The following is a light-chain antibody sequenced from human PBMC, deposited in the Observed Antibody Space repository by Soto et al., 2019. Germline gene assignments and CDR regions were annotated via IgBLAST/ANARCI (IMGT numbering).Light chain of an antibody. J-gene: IGKJ1*01. CDR1: QIVSGN. CDR2: GAS. V-gene: IGKV3-15*01. CDR3: QQRSNWPWT. Sequence: EIVMTQSPATLSVSPGERATLSLMASQIVSGNLAWYQQKPGQAPRLLIYGASTRATGIPARFSGSGSGTEFTLTISSLEPEDFAVYYCQQRSNWPWTFGQGTKVDIK.